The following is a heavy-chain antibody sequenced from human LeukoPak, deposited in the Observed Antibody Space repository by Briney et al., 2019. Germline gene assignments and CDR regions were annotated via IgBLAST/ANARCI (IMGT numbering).Heavy chain of an antibody. V-gene: IGHV3-21*01. CDR3: AKEIWPTITTPGHTYFDY. CDR2: ISSSSSYI. CDR1: GFTFRDAW. Sequence: PGGSLRLSCAASGFTFRDAWMSWVRQAPGKVLEWVSSISSSSSYIYYADSVKGRFTISRDNAKNSLYLQMNSLRAEDTAVYYCAKEIWPTITTPGHTYFDYWGQGALVTVSS. J-gene: IGHJ4*02. D-gene: IGHD4-17*01.